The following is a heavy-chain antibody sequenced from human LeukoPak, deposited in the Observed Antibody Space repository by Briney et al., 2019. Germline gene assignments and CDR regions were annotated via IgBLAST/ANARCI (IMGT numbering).Heavy chain of an antibody. J-gene: IGHJ6*03. CDR1: GYSISSGYF. D-gene: IGHD3-22*01. V-gene: IGHV4-38-2*02. Sequence: SETLSLTCTVSGYSISSGYFWGWIRQPPGKGLEWIGNIYYSGSTNYNPSLKSRVTISVDTSKNQFSLKLSSVTAADTAVYYCTRGSIAYYYMDVWGKGTTVTISS. CDR2: IYYSGST. CDR3: TRGSIAYYYMDV.